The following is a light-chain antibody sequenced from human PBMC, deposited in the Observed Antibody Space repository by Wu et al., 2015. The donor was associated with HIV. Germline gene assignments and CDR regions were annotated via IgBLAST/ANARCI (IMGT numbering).Light chain of an antibody. CDR1: QNVSDS. J-gene: IGKJ4*01. CDR2: DAS. Sequence: EIFLTQSPGTLSLSPGERATLSCRASQNVSDSLAWYQHKPGQAPRLLIHDASHRATDIPARFSGSGSGTDFTLTISSLEPEDFVVYYCQQRNSWLLTFGGGTKVEIK. CDR3: QQRNSWLLT. V-gene: IGKV3-11*01.